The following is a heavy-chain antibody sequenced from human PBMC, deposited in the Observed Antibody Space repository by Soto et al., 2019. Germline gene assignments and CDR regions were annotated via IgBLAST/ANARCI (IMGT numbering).Heavy chain of an antibody. CDR2: IYPGDSDT. CDR3: ARLEYCGGDCYPGDAFDI. D-gene: IGHD2-21*02. Sequence: GESLKISCKGSGYSFTSYWIGWVRQMPGKGLEWMGIIYPGDSDTRYSPSFQGQVTISADKSISTAYLQWSSLKASDTAMYYCARLEYCGGDCYPGDAFDIWGQGTMVTVSS. J-gene: IGHJ3*02. V-gene: IGHV5-51*01. CDR1: GYSFTSYW.